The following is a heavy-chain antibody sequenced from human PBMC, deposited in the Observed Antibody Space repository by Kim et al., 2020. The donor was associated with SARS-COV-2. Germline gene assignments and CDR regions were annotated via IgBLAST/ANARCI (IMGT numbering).Heavy chain of an antibody. J-gene: IGHJ5*02. Sequence: ASVKVSCKASGYTFTGYYMHWVRQAPGQGLEWMGRINPNSGGTNYAQKFQGWVTMTRDTSISTAYMELSRLRSDDTAVYYCARDFSSAGGDYYDSSGYYENWFDPWGQGTLVTVSS. CDR3: ARDFSSAGGDYYDSSGYYENWFDP. CDR1: GYTFTGYY. CDR2: INPNSGGT. V-gene: IGHV1-2*04. D-gene: IGHD3-22*01.